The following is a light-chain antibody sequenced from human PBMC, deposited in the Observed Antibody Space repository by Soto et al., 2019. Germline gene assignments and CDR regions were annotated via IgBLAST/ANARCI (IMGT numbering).Light chain of an antibody. V-gene: IGKV1-39*01. J-gene: IGKJ4*01. CDR2: AAS. Sequence: DIQITQSPSSLSASVGDRVTMTCRASQSISSYLNWYQQKPGKAPKLLIYAASSLQSGVPSRFSGSGSGTDFTLTISSLQPEDFATHYCQQSYSTPRTFGGGTKVDIK. CDR1: QSISSY. CDR3: QQSYSTPRT.